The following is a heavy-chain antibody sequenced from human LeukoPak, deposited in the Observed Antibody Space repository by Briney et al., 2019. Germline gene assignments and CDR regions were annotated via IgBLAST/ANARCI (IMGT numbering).Heavy chain of an antibody. CDR2: IKSKTDGGTT. CDR1: GFTFSNAW. Sequence: GGSLRLSCAASGFTFSNAWMSWVRQAPGKGLEWVGRIKSKTDGGTTDYAAPVKGRFTISRDDSKNTLYLQMNSLKTEDTAVYYCTTDGGAYYDILTGYQDYFDYWGQGTLVTVSS. D-gene: IGHD3-9*01. CDR3: TTDGGAYYDILTGYQDYFDY. V-gene: IGHV3-15*01. J-gene: IGHJ4*02.